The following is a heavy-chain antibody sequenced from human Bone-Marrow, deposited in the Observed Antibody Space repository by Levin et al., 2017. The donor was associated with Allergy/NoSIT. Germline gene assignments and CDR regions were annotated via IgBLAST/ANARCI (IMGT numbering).Heavy chain of an antibody. CDR2: ISGSGGNT. CDR1: GFTFSSYP. CDR3: AKSYTSSPVEH. D-gene: IGHD6-6*01. J-gene: IGHJ1*01. Sequence: GASVKVSCAASGFTFSSYPMAWVRQAPGKGLEWVSGISGSGGNTYYADSVKGRFTISRDNSKNTLYLQMNSLRGEDTAVYYCAKSYTSSPVEHWGQGTLVTVSS. V-gene: IGHV3-23*01.